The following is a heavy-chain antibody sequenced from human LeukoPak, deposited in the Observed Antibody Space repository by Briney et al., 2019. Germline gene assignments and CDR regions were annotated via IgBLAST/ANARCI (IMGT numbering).Heavy chain of an antibody. CDR3: ATHPPRPCTGGRCSDY. J-gene: IGHJ4*02. CDR2: IHNSGST. Sequence: PSETLYLTCTVSGASISNFYWSWIRQPPGKGLEWIGYIHNSGSTNYNPSLKSRVAISLDTSKNQFSLKLTSVTAADTAVYYCATHPPRPCTGGRCSDYWGQGTLVTVSS. D-gene: IGHD2-15*01. CDR1: GASISNFY. V-gene: IGHV4-59*01.